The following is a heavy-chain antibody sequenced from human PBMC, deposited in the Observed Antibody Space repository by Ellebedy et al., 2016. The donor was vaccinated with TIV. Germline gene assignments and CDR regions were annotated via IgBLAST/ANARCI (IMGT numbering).Heavy chain of an antibody. V-gene: IGHV3-7*01. J-gene: IGHJ4*02. CDR3: ARDQWLGRAYYFDY. CDR2: VKQDGSEK. Sequence: GESLKISCEASGFTFSNYWMTWVRQAPGKGLEWVANVKQDGSEKYYVDSVEGRFAISRDNAKNSMYLQMNSLRDEDTAVYYCARDQWLGRAYYFDYWGQGTLLTVSS. D-gene: IGHD6-19*01. CDR1: GFTFSNYW.